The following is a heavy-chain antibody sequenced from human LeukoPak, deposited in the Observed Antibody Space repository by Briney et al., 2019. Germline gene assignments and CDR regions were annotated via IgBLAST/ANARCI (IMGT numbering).Heavy chain of an antibody. CDR3: VRGAPGDVVTTILSH. V-gene: IGHV3-64D*06. J-gene: IGHJ4*02. Sequence: PGRSLRLSCSASGFIFNIYVMHWVRQAPGRGLEYVSTISSNGGTTYYTDSVKGRFTISRDNSKNTLYLQMNSLRAEDTAVYRCVRGAPGDVVTTILSHWGQGTLVTVSS. CDR2: ISSNGGTT. CDR1: GFIFNIYV. D-gene: IGHD5-12*01.